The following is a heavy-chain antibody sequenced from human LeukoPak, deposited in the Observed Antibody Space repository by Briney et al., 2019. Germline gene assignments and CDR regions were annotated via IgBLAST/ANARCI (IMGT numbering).Heavy chain of an antibody. CDR3: ARDGYHYYGSGTYFGYYYMDV. D-gene: IGHD3-10*01. Sequence: PGGSLRLSCAASGFTFSSYSMNWVRQAPGKGLEWVSSISSSSSYIYYADSVKGRFTIPRDNAKNSLYLQMNSLRAEDTAVYYCARDGYHYYGSGTYFGYYYMDVWGKGTTVTISS. CDR1: GFTFSSYS. CDR2: ISSSSSYI. V-gene: IGHV3-21*01. J-gene: IGHJ6*03.